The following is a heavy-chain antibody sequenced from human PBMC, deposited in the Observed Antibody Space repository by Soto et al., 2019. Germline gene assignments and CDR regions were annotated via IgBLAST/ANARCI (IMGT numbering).Heavy chain of an antibody. V-gene: IGHV3-30*04. CDR1: GFTFSSYA. J-gene: IGHJ5*02. CDR3: VRDLYCPNGVCFGNWFDP. D-gene: IGHD2-8*01. CDR2: ISYEGRNK. Sequence: QVQLVESGGGVVQPGRSLRLSCAASGFTFSSYALHWVRQAPGKGLEWVAVISYEGRNKYYADSVKGRFTISRDNSKNTLYLQMNSLRAEDTAVYYCVRDLYCPNGVCFGNWFDPWGQGTLVTVSS.